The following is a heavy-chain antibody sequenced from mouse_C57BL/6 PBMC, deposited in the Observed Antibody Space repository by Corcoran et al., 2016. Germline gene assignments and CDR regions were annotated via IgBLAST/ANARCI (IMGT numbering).Heavy chain of an antibody. J-gene: IGHJ1*03. CDR1: GYAFSSYW. Sequence: QVQLQQSGAELVKPGASVKISCKASGYAFSSYWMNWVKQRPGKGLEWIGQIYPGDGDTNSNGKFKGKATLTADKSSSTAYMQLSSLTSEDSAVYFCAREYDGYPLRYFDVWGTGTTVTVSS. D-gene: IGHD2-3*01. CDR3: AREYDGYPLRYFDV. CDR2: IYPGDGDT. V-gene: IGHV1-80*01.